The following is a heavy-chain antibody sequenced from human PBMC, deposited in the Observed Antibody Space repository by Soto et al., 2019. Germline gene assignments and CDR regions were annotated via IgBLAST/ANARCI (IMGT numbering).Heavy chain of an antibody. D-gene: IGHD6-6*01. CDR2: ISYDGSNK. V-gene: IGHV3-30*18. Sequence: GGSLRLSCAASGFTFSSYGMHWVRQAPGKGLEWVAVISYDGSNKYYADSVKGRFTISRDNSKNTLYLQMNSLRAEDTAVYYCAKDRVYSSSSPFDYWAQGTLVPVSS. CDR1: GFTFSSYG. CDR3: AKDRVYSSSSPFDY. J-gene: IGHJ4*02.